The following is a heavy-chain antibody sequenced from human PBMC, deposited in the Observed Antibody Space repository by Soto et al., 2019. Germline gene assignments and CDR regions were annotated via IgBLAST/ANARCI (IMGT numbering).Heavy chain of an antibody. CDR1: GFTFSSYA. V-gene: IGHV3-30-3*01. Sequence: ESGGGVVQPGRSLRLSCAASGFTFSSYAMHWVRQAPGKGLEWVAVISYDGSNKYYADSVKGRFTISRDNSKNTLYLQMNSLRAEDTAVYYCARADSSGYYLYYFDYWGQGTLVTVSS. D-gene: IGHD3-22*01. J-gene: IGHJ4*02. CDR2: ISYDGSNK. CDR3: ARADSSGYYLYYFDY.